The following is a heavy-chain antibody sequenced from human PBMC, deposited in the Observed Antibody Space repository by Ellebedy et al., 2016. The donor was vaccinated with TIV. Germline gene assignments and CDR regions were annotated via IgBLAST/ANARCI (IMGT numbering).Heavy chain of an antibody. CDR3: ARDWTVTTYDAFDI. J-gene: IGHJ3*02. Sequence: ASVQVSCXASGYTFTGYYMHWVRQAPGQGLEWMGWINPNSGGTNYAQKFQGWVTMTRDTSISTAYMELSRLRSDDTAVYYCARDWTVTTYDAFDIWGQGTMVTVSS. CDR1: GYTFTGYY. D-gene: IGHD4-17*01. CDR2: INPNSGGT. V-gene: IGHV1-2*04.